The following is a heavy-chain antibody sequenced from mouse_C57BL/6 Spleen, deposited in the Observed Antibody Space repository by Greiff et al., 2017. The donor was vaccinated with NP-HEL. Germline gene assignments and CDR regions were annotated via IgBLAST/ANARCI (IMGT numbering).Heavy chain of an antibody. Sequence: VKLQQSGAELVRPGASVKLSCKASGYTFTDYYINWVKQRPGQGLEWIARIYPGSGNTYYNEKFKGKATLTAEKSSSTAYMQLSSLTSEDSAVYFCARSSTVVDFDYWGQGTTLTVSS. CDR3: ARSSTVVDFDY. D-gene: IGHD1-1*01. J-gene: IGHJ2*01. CDR1: GYTFTDYY. CDR2: IYPGSGNT. V-gene: IGHV1-76*01.